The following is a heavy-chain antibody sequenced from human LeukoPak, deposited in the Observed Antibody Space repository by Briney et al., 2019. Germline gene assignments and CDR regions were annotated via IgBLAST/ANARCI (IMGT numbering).Heavy chain of an antibody. J-gene: IGHJ6*02. CDR3: AKDLEQQTRSSYYYYGMDV. CDR2: INPNSGGT. D-gene: IGHD6-13*01. V-gene: IGHV1-2*02. CDR1: GYTFTGYY. Sequence: ASVKVSCKASGYTFTGYYMHWVRQAPGQGLEWMGWINPNSGGTNYAQKFQGRVTMTRDTSISTAYMELSRLRSDDTAVYYCAKDLEQQTRSSYYYYGMDVWGQGTTVTVSS.